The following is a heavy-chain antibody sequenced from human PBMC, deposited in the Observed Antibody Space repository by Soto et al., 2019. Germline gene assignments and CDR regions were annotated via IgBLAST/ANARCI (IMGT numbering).Heavy chain of an antibody. CDR3: ARAYSYHFDY. D-gene: IGHD5-18*01. CDR1: GFTFSDYY. V-gene: IGHV3-11*05. CDR2: ITSSSGYT. J-gene: IGHJ4*02. Sequence: QVQLVESGGGLVKPGGSLRLSCAASGFTFSDYYMSWIRQAPGKGLEWVSYITSSSGYTNYADSVKGRFTTPRDNAKNSRYLQMNSLRAEDTAVHYCARAYSYHFDYWGQGTLVTVSS.